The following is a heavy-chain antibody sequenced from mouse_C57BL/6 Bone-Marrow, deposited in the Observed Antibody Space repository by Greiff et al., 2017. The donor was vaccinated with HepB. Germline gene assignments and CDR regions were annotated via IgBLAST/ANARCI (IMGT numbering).Heavy chain of an antibody. CDR1: GFTFSSYA. D-gene: IGHD1-1*02. Sequence: EVQVVESGGGLVKPGGSLKLSCAASGFTFSSYAMSWVRQTPEKRLEWVATISDGGSYTYYPDNVKGRFTITRDNAKNNLYLQMSHLKSEDTAMYYCAREGGGGSSYWYFDVWGTGTTVTVSS. V-gene: IGHV5-4*01. CDR2: ISDGGSYT. J-gene: IGHJ1*03. CDR3: AREGGGGSSYWYFDV.